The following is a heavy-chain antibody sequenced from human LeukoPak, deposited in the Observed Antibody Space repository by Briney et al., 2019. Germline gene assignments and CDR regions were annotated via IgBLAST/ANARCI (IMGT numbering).Heavy chain of an antibody. CDR2: IYYSGST. J-gene: IGHJ4*02. Sequence: SETLSLTCTVSGGSISSYYWSWIRQPPGKGLEWIGYIYYSGSTNYNPSLKSRVTMSVDTSKNQFSLKLSSVTAADTAVYYCAGSSWYTPLDYWGQGTLVTVSS. D-gene: IGHD6-13*01. CDR3: AGSSWYTPLDY. V-gene: IGHV4-59*12. CDR1: GGSISSYY.